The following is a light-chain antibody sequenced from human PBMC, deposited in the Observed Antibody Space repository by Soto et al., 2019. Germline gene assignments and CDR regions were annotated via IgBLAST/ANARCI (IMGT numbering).Light chain of an antibody. Sequence: DIQMTQSPSTLSGSVGDRVTITCRASQTISSWLAWYQQKPGKAPKLLIYAASTLQSGVPSRFSGSGSGTDFTLTISCLQSEDFATYYCQQYYSYPWTFGQGTKVDI. CDR1: QTISSW. CDR2: AAS. V-gene: IGKV1-5*01. CDR3: QQYYSYPWT. J-gene: IGKJ1*01.